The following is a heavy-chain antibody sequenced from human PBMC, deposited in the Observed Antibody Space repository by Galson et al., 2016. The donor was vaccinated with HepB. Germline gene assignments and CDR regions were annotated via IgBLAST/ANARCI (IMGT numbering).Heavy chain of an antibody. CDR1: GFTFNNAW. V-gene: IGHV3-15*01. CDR2: IKSKDAGGTT. CDR3: TTEGWRDAQFFDY. D-gene: IGHD6-19*01. Sequence: SLRLSCAASGFTFNNAWMNWVRQAPGTAREWVGRIKSKDAGGTTDYAAPVKGRFSVSRDDSENTLYLQMNRLKTEYTAVYYCTTEGWRDAQFFDYWGQGTLVTVSS. J-gene: IGHJ4*02.